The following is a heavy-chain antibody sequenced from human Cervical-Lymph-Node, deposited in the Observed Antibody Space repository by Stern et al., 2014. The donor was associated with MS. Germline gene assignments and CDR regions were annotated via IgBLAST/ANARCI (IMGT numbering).Heavy chain of an antibody. Sequence: QMQLMQSGPEVKKPGTSVKVSCKASGFTFTSSAVQWVRQARGQRLEWIGWIVVGSGNTNYAQKFQERVTITRDMSTSTAYMELSSLRSEDTAVYYCAASSAVGATTPFDYWGQGTLVTVSS. V-gene: IGHV1-58*01. CDR2: IVVGSGNT. D-gene: IGHD1-26*01. J-gene: IGHJ4*02. CDR1: GFTFTSSA. CDR3: AASSAVGATTPFDY.